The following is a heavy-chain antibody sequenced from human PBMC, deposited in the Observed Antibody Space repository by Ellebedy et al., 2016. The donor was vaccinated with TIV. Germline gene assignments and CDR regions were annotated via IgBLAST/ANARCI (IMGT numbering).Heavy chain of an antibody. J-gene: IGHJ4*02. D-gene: IGHD6-19*01. CDR2: INPSGGNT. Sequence: ASVKVSCKASGYTFTSYYMHWVRQAPGQGLEWMGIINPSGGNTTYGQKFQGRVTMTRDTSTSTVYMELSSLRSEDTAVYYCARVGEWLDTFDSWGQGTLVTVSS. CDR3: ARVGEWLDTFDS. CDR1: GYTFTSYY. V-gene: IGHV1-46*01.